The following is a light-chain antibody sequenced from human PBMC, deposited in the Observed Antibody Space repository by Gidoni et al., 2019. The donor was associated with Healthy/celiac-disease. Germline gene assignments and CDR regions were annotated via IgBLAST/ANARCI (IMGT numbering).Light chain of an antibody. V-gene: IGKV3-15*01. CDR1: QSVSSN. CDR2: GAS. Sequence: EIVMTQSPATLSLSPGERATLSCRASQSVSSNLAWYQQKPGQAPRLLIYGASTRATGIPARFSGSWSGTEFTLAISSLQSEDFAVYYCQQYNNWPPRLTFXGXTKVEIK. CDR3: QQYNNWPPRLT. J-gene: IGKJ4*01.